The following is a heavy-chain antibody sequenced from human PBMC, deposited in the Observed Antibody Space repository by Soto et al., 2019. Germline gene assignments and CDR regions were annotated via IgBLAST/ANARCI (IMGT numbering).Heavy chain of an antibody. CDR2: ISASGGST. D-gene: IGHD2-15*01. V-gene: IGHV3-23*01. Sequence: GGSLRLSCAASGFTFNNYAMRWVRQAPGKGLEWVSAISASGGSTYYADSVKGRFTISRDNSKNTLYLQMNSLRAEDTAVYFCAEGACSGGTCYGTDYWGQGTLVTAPQ. J-gene: IGHJ4*02. CDR1: GFTFNNYA. CDR3: AEGACSGGTCYGTDY.